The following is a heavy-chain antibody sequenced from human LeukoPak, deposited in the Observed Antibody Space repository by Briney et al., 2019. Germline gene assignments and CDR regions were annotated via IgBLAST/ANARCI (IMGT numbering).Heavy chain of an antibody. CDR3: ARAGEGLLAYSFDI. J-gene: IGHJ3*02. Sequence: GGSLRLSCSASGFTFSSYAMHWVRQAPGKGLEYVSAISSNGGSTYYADSVKGRFTISRDNSKNTLYLQMSSLGAEDTAVYYCARAGEGLLAYSFDIWGQGTMVTVSS. CDR2: ISSNGGST. CDR1: GFTFSSYA. V-gene: IGHV3-64D*09. D-gene: IGHD1-26*01.